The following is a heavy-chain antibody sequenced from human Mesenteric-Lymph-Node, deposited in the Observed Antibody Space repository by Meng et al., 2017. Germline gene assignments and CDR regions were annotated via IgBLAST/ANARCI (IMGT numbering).Heavy chain of an antibody. V-gene: IGHV3-23*01. J-gene: IGHJ4*02. D-gene: IGHD2-15*01. CDR1: GLNVTETY. CDR2: ISGSGET. Sequence: GESLKISCGASGLNVTETYMSWYRQAPGKGLEWVSGISGSGETHYADAVVGRFTISGENSKNILFLQMNSLIGDDTAVYYCAKNKGQKWGSLDNWGQGTLVTVSS. CDR3: AKNKGQKWGSLDN.